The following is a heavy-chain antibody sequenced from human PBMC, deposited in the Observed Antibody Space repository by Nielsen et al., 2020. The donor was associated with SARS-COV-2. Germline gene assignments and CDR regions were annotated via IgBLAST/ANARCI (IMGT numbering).Heavy chain of an antibody. CDR2: IYYSGNT. J-gene: IGHJ4*02. V-gene: IGHV4-59*13. Sequence: SETLSLTCAVSGGSITTYYWHWIRQSPGKGLEWIGYIYYSGNTNYNPSLKSRVTISVDTSKNQFSLQLTAADTAVYYCARDDDNWGSLAYWGQGTLVTVSS. CDR1: GGSITTYY. D-gene: IGHD7-27*01. CDR3: ARDDDNWGSLAY.